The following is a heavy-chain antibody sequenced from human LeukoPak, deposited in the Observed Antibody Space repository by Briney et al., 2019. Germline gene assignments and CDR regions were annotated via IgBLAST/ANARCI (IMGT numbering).Heavy chain of an antibody. J-gene: IGHJ4*02. CDR3: GTYYYGSGSYGPVDY. CDR2: ISAYNGNT. CDR1: GYTFTSYG. V-gene: IGHV1-18*01. Sequence: ASVKVSCKASGYTFTSYGISWVRQAPGQGLEWMGWISAYNGNTNYAQKLQGRATMTTDTSTSTAYMELRSLRSDDTAVYYCGTYYYGSGSYGPVDYWGQGTLVTVSS. D-gene: IGHD3-10*01.